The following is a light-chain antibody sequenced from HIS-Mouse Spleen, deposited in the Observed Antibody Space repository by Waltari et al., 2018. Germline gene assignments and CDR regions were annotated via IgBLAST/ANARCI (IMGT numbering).Light chain of an antibody. J-gene: IGLJ2*01. CDR2: EDS. CDR1: ALPKTY. Sequence: SYELTQPPSVSVSPGQTARITCSGDALPKTYAYSYQQKSGQAPVMVMYEDSKRPSGIPEGFSGSSSGTMATVTISGAQVEDEADYYCYSPDSSGNHRVFGGGTKLTVL. CDR3: YSPDSSGNHRV. V-gene: IGLV3-10*01.